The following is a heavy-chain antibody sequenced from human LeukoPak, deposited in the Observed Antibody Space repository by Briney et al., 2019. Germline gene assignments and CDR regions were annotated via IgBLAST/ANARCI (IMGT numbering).Heavy chain of an antibody. CDR2: IYTSGST. J-gene: IGHJ4*02. Sequence: SETLSLTCTVSGGSISSYYRSWIRQPAGKGLEWIGRIYTSGSTNYNPSLKSRVTMSVDTSKNQFSLKVSSVTAADTAVYYCARHAYGGANPYYFDYWGQGTLVTVSS. CDR3: ARHAYGGANPYYFDY. CDR1: GGSISSYY. V-gene: IGHV4-4*07. D-gene: IGHD4-23*01.